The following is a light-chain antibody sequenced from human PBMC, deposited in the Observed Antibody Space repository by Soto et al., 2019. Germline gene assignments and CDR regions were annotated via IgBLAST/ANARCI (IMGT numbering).Light chain of an antibody. J-gene: IGLJ3*02. CDR3: AAWDDSLNGWV. CDR1: SSNIGSAS. V-gene: IGLV1-44*01. CDR2: YTD. Sequence: QSVLTQPPSASGTPGQRVTISCSGSSSNIGSASVNWYQQLPGTAPKLLIYYTDQRPSGVPDRFSGSKSGTSASLAISALQSEDEADYYCAAWDDSLNGWVFGGGTQLTVL.